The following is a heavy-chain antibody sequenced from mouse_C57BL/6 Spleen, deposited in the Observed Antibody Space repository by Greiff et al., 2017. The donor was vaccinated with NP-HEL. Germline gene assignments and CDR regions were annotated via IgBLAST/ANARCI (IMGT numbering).Heavy chain of an antibody. J-gene: IGHJ3*01. CDR1: GFNIKDYY. CDR3: YYYGSSYFAY. V-gene: IGHV14-1*01. Sequence: VHVKQSGAELVRPGASVKLSCTASGFNIKDYYMHWVKQRPEQGLEWIGRIDPEDGDTEYAPKFQGKATMTADTSSNTAYLQLSSLTSEDTAVYYCYYYGSSYFAYWGQGTLVTVAA. CDR2: IDPEDGDT. D-gene: IGHD1-1*01.